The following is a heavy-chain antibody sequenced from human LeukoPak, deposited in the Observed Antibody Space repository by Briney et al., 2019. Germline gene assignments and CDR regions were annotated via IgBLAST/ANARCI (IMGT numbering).Heavy chain of an antibody. Sequence: ASVKVSCKASGYTFTSYDINWVRQAPGQGLEWMGWMNPNSGNTGYAQKFQGRGTMTRNTSISTAYMELSSLRSEDTAVYYCARLKGSGSYYNGCFDYWGQGTLVTVSS. D-gene: IGHD3-10*01. CDR1: GYTFTSYD. J-gene: IGHJ4*02. CDR2: MNPNSGNT. V-gene: IGHV1-8*01. CDR3: ARLKGSGSYYNGCFDY.